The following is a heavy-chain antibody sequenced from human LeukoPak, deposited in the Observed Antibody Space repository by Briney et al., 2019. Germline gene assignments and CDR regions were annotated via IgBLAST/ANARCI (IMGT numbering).Heavy chain of an antibody. J-gene: IGHJ4*02. CDR1: GFTFNSYS. CDR3: ARDKERYGG. V-gene: IGHV3-21*01. D-gene: IGHD1-1*01. CDR2: ISSSSSYI. Sequence: TGGSLRLSCAASGFTFNSYSMNWVRQAPGKGLEWVSSISSSSSYIYYADSVKGRFTISRDNAKNSLYLQMNSLRAEDTAVYYCARDKERYGGWGQGTLVTVSS.